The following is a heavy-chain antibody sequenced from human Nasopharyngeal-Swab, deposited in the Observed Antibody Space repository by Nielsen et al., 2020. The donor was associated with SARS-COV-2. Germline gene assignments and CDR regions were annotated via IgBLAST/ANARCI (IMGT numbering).Heavy chain of an antibody. CDR2: INHSGST. J-gene: IGHJ4*02. D-gene: IGHD6-19*01. CDR1: GGSFSGYY. CDR3: ARTYSSGWLDY. V-gene: IGHV4-34*01. Sequence: SETLSLTCAVYGGSFSGYYWSWIRQPPGKGLEWIGEINHSGSTNYNPSLKSRVTISLDTSKNQFSLKLSSVTAADPAVYYCARTYSSGWLDYWGQGTLVTVSS.